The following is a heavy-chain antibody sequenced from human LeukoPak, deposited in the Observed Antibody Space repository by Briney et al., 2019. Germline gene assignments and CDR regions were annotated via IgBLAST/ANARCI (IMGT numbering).Heavy chain of an antibody. J-gene: IGHJ4*02. CDR1: GFTFSSYA. CDR3: ARDPSYYDSSGDDY. V-gene: IGHV3-23*01. D-gene: IGHD3-22*01. Sequence: GGSLRLSCAASGFTFSSYAMSWVRQAPGKGLEWVSAISGSGGSTYYADSVKGRFTISRDNAKNSLYLQMNSLRAEDTAVYYCARDPSYYDSSGDDYWGQGTLVTVSS. CDR2: ISGSGGST.